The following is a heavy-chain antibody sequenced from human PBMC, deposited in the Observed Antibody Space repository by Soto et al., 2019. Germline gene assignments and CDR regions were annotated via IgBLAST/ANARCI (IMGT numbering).Heavy chain of an antibody. CDR2: ISAYNGNT. Sequence: QVQLVQSGAEVKKPGASVKVSCKASGYTFTSYGISWVRQAPGQGLEWMGWISAYNGNTNYAQKLQGRVTMTXXTXTXXAYMELRSLRSDDTAVYYCARELGYCSGGSCYSDYWGQGTLVTVSS. CDR3: ARELGYCSGGSCYSDY. J-gene: IGHJ4*02. D-gene: IGHD2-15*01. V-gene: IGHV1-18*01. CDR1: GYTFTSYG.